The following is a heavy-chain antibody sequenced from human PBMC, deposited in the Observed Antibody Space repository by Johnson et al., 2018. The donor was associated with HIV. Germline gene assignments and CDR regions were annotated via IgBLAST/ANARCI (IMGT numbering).Heavy chain of an antibody. CDR3: ARGEDYGGNFGALDI. J-gene: IGHJ3*02. CDR1: GFTFSSYG. V-gene: IGHV3-30*03. Sequence: QVHLVESGGGVVQPGRSLRLSCAASGFTFSSYGMPWVRQAPGKGLEWVAVISYDGSKKYYADSVRGRFTISRDNSKNTLYLQMNSLRDEDTAVYYWARGEDYGGNFGALDIWGQGTMVTVSS. D-gene: IGHD4-23*01. CDR2: ISYDGSKK.